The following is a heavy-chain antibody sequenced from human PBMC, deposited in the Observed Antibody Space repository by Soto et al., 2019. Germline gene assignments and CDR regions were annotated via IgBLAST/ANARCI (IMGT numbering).Heavy chain of an antibody. CDR3: ARHAKNWFDP. Sequence: SETLSLTCTVSGGSISSYYWSWIRQPPGKGLEWIGYIYYSGSTNYNPSLKSQVTISVDTSKNQFSLKLSSVTAADTAVYYCARHAKNWFDPWGQGTLVTVSS. J-gene: IGHJ5*02. V-gene: IGHV4-59*08. CDR2: IYYSGST. CDR1: GGSISSYY.